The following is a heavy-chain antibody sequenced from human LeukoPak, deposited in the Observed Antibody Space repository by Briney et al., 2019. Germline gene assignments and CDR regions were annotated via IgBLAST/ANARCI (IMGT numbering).Heavy chain of an antibody. V-gene: IGHV4-59*01. Sequence: SETLSVTCTVSGGSISSYYWSWIRQPPGKGLEWIGYIYYSGSTNYNLSLKSRVTISVDTSKNQFSLKLSSVTAADTAVYYCARVPGSRDGYRGAFDYWGQGTLVTDSS. CDR1: GGSISSYY. CDR3: ARVPGSRDGYRGAFDY. J-gene: IGHJ4*02. D-gene: IGHD5-24*01. CDR2: IYYSGST.